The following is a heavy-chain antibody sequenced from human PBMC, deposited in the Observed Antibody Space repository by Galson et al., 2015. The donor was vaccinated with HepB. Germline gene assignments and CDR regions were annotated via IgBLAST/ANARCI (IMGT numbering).Heavy chain of an antibody. CDR2: IIPIFGTA. Sequence: SVKVSCKASGGTFSSYAISWVRQAPGQGLEWMGGIIPIFGTANYAQKFQGRVTFTADKSTSTAYMELSSLRSEDTAVYYCARDTIAAAGTDYWGQGTLVTVSS. J-gene: IGHJ4*02. D-gene: IGHD6-13*01. CDR3: ARDTIAAAGTDY. V-gene: IGHV1-69*06. CDR1: GGTFSSYA.